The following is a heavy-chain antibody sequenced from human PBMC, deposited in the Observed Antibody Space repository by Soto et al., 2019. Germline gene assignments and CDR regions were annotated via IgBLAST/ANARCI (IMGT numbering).Heavy chain of an antibody. CDR1: GYTFTSYY. D-gene: IGHD3-10*01. Sequence: QVQLVQSGAEVKKPGASVKVSCKASGYTFTSYYMHWVRQAPGQGLEWMGIINPSGGSTSYAQKFQGRGTMTRDTSTSTVDMELSSLRSEDTAVYYCASTSRGDAFDIWGQGTMVTVSS. J-gene: IGHJ3*02. CDR2: INPSGGST. CDR3: ASTSRGDAFDI. V-gene: IGHV1-46*01.